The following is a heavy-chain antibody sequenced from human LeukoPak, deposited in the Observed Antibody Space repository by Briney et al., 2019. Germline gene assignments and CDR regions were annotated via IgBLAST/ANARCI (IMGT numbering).Heavy chain of an antibody. J-gene: IGHJ4*02. V-gene: IGHV3-30-3*01. CDR1: GFTFSSYA. Sequence: PGRSLRLSCAASGFTFSSYAMHWVRQAPGKGLEWVAVISYDGSNKYYADSVKGRFTISRDNAKNSLYLQMNSLRAEDTAVYYCARFFMLRYFDWLPYFDYWGQGTLVTVSS. CDR2: ISYDGSNK. CDR3: ARFFMLRYFDWLPYFDY. D-gene: IGHD3-9*01.